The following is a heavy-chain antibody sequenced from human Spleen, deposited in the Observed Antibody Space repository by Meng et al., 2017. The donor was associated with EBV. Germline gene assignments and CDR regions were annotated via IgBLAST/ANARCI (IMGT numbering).Heavy chain of an antibody. CDR2: IYFSGTT. CDR1: GRDISSSSYY. Sequence: HLQLRESGPGLVKFSETLSLTCTGSGRDISSSSYYWGWIRQPPGKGLEWIGSIYFSGTTYYNPSLKSRVTISVDTSKNQFSLKLTSVTAADTAVYYCANSRGGNDYLQGWFDAWGQGNLVTVSS. J-gene: IGHJ5*02. D-gene: IGHD5-12*01. V-gene: IGHV4-39*01. CDR3: ANSRGGNDYLQGWFDA.